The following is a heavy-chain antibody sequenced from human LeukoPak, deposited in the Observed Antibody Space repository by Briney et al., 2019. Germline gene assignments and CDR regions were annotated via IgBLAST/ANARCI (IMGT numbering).Heavy chain of an antibody. V-gene: IGHV3-23*01. CDR2: ISGSGGST. CDR1: GFTFSSYA. CDR3: AKGSYYGDYGLFDY. J-gene: IGHJ4*02. Sequence: GGSLRLSCAASGFTFSSYAMSWVRQAPGKGPEWVSAISGSGGSTYYADSVKGRFTISRDNSKNTLYLQMNSLRAEDTAVYYCAKGSYYGDYGLFDYWGQGTLVTVSS. D-gene: IGHD4-17*01.